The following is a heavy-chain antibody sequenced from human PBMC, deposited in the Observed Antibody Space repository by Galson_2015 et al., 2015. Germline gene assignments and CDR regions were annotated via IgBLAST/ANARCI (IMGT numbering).Heavy chain of an antibody. D-gene: IGHD5-12*01. CDR2: ISAYNGNT. V-gene: IGHV1-18*01. J-gene: IGHJ4*02. CDR3: ARDRDGSGYDWLPWYYFDY. CDR1: GYTFTSYG. Sequence: SVKVSCKASGYTFTSYGISWVRQAPGQGLEWMGWISAYNGNTNYAQKLQGRVTMTTDTSTSTAYMELRSLRSDDTAVYYCARDRDGSGYDWLPWYYFDYWGQGTLVTVSS.